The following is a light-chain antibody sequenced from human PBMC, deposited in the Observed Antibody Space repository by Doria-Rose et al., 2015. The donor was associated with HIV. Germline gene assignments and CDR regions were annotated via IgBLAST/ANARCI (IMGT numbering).Light chain of an antibody. J-gene: IGKJ1*01. CDR1: QDINNF. CDR3: QNYNSAPRT. V-gene: IGKV1-27*01. CDR2: GAS. Sequence: DIHMTQSPSYLSASIGDRVTITCRASQDINNFLAWYYQKPGKVPELLIYGASTLQSGVPSRFSGSGSGTEFTLIISSLQPEDVATYYCQNYNSAPRTFGQGTRVEI.